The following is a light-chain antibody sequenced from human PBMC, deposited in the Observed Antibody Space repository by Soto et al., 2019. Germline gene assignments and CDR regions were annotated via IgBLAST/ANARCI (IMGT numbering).Light chain of an antibody. V-gene: IGLV2-14*01. CDR2: EVD. CDR1: NSDVGAYNY. J-gene: IGLJ1*01. Sequence: QSALTQPASVSGSPGQSITISCTGTNSDVGAYNYVSWYQQYPGKPPKLMIYEVDTRPSGVSHRFSGSKSGDTASLTISELQAEDEADYYCSSYTTSALYVFGTGTKLTVL. CDR3: SSYTTSALYV.